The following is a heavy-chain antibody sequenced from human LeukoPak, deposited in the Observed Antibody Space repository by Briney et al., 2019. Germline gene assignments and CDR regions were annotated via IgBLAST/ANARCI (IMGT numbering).Heavy chain of an antibody. CDR1: GYSVSAGYY. V-gene: IGHV4-38-2*02. D-gene: IGHD1-1*01. CDR3: TREQAGTIVDD. J-gene: IGHJ4*02. CDR2: ISHRGTT. Sequence: SETLSLTCAVSGYSVSAGYYWGWIRQSPGKGLEWIGSISHRGTTYHNPSVKSRIIISLDTSKNQFSLSLTSVTAADTATYYCTREQAGTIVDDWGQGTLVTVSS.